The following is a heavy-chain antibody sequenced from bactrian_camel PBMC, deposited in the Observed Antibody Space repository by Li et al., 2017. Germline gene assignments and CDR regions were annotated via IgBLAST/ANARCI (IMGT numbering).Heavy chain of an antibody. V-gene: IGHV3S6*01. CDR2: SCSLGPRNV. CDR1: GYNFSAGC. D-gene: IGHD1*01. J-gene: IGHJ4*01. CDR3: AADRLACLTQMPRPMSPRAYNL. Sequence: HVQLVESGGGSVQAGGSLRLSCTRSGYNFSAGCWAWFRQAPGKEREGVASSCSLGPRNVYYTHADSVKGRFLISQDAAKPNLYLQMDNVNPEDTAMYYCAADRLACLTQMPRPMSPRAYNLWGQGTQVTVS.